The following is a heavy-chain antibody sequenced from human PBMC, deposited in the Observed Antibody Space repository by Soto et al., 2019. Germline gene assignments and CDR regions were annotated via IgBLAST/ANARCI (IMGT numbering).Heavy chain of an antibody. CDR1: GFTFSSYG. D-gene: IGHD1-26*01. Sequence: QVQLVESGGGVVQPGRSLRLSCAASGFTFSSYGMHWVRQAPGKGLEWVAVIWYDGSNKYYADSVKGRFTISRDNSKNTLYLQMNSLRAEDTAVYYCARVAVGATTGWFDPWGQGTLVTVSS. CDR2: IWYDGSNK. J-gene: IGHJ5*02. CDR3: ARVAVGATTGWFDP. V-gene: IGHV3-33*01.